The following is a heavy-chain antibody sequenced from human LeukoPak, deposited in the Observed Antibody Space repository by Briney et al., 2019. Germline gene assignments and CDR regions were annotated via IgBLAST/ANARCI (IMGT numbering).Heavy chain of an antibody. D-gene: IGHD2-2*01. V-gene: IGHV4-61*02. CDR2: IYTSGS. Sequence: TLSLTCAVSGGSISGGGYYWSWIRQSAGKGLEWIGRIYTSGSTPDYSPSLKSRVTMSIDTSKNQFSLQLSSVTAADTAVYYCATSPPVVPAAITAFDIWGQGTMVTVSS. CDR1: GGSISGGGYY. CDR3: ATSPPVVPAAITAFDI. J-gene: IGHJ3*02.